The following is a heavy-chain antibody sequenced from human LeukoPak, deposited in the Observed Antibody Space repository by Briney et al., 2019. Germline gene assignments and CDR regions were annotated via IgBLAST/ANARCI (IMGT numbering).Heavy chain of an antibody. V-gene: IGHV3-23*01. D-gene: IGHD2-2*01. CDR2: ISGSGGST. CDR3: AKSRVPTAMTPLDY. J-gene: IGHJ4*02. CDR1: GFTFSSYA. Sequence: PGGSLRLSCAASGFTFSSYAMSWVRLAPGKGLEWVSSISGSGGSTYYADSVKGRFTISRDNSKNMLYLQVNSLRAEDTAVYYCAKSRVPTAMTPLDYWAREPWSPSPQ.